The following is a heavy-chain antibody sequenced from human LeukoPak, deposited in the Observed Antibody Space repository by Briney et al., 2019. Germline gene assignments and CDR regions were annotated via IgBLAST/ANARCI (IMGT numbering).Heavy chain of an antibody. CDR3: ARDGEIAARSRFDY. CDR2: IIPILGIA. CDR1: GGTFSSYA. Sequence: ASVKVSCKASGGTFSSYAISWVRQAPGQGLEWMGRIIPILGIANYAQKLQGRVTMTTDTSTSTAYMELRSLRSDDTAVYYCARDGEIAARSRFDYWGQGTLVTVSS. D-gene: IGHD6-6*01. V-gene: IGHV1-69*04. J-gene: IGHJ4*02.